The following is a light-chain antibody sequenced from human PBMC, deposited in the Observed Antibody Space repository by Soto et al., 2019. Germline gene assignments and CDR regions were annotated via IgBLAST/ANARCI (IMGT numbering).Light chain of an antibody. J-gene: IGLJ3*02. CDR3: PSYTSNTTWV. CDR1: RSDIGGYNY. V-gene: IGLV2-14*01. Sequence: QSALTQPPSASGSLGQSVTISCTGTRSDIGGYNYVSWYLQYPGKAPKLMIYEVRNRPSGISNRFSASKSGNTASLTISGLQAEDEADYYCPSYTSNTTWVFGGGTKLTVL. CDR2: EVR.